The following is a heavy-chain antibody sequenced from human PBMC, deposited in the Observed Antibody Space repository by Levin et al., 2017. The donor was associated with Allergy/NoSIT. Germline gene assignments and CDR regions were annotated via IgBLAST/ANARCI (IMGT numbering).Heavy chain of an antibody. CDR1: GYTFSKYW. Sequence: GESLKISCQTSGYTFSKYWIGWVRQMPGKGLEWMGTIYPADSDTRFSPSFQGQVTMSADTSTNTAFLQWNSLTASDTAIYYCARRQFDASGSAFFDFWGQGTLVTVSS. D-gene: IGHD1-26*01. J-gene: IGHJ4*02. V-gene: IGHV5-51*01. CDR3: ARRQFDASGSAFFDF. CDR2: IYPADSDT.